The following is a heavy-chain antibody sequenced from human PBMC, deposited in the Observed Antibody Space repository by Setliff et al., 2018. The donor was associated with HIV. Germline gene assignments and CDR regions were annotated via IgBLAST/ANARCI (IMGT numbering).Heavy chain of an antibody. Sequence: PSETLSLTCAVSGYSISSGYYWGWIRQPPGKGLEWIGSIYHTGSTHYSPSLKSRVTISVDTSKNQFSLRLSSVTAADTAVYYCARHGAYYEFLTYYYPRYSFDYWGLGTLVTVSS. CDR2: IYHTGST. J-gene: IGHJ4*01. CDR1: GYSISSGYY. D-gene: IGHD3-9*01. CDR3: ARHGAYYEFLTYYYPRYSFDY. V-gene: IGHV4-38-2*01.